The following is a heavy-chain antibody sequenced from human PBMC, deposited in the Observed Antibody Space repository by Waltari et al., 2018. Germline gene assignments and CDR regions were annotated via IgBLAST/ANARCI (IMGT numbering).Heavy chain of an antibody. D-gene: IGHD3-9*01. J-gene: IGHJ4*02. Sequence: EVQLVGSGGGLVKPGGSLGLSCAASGFTFSSDTMKWGRQAPGKGLEWVSSISSGSSYIFYADSVKGRFTISRDNAKNSLYLQMNSLRVEDTAVYYCAREWGVMVGTAGYYFDYWGQGSLVTVSS. CDR1: GFTFSSDT. CDR3: AREWGVMVGTAGYYFDY. V-gene: IGHV3-21*01. CDR2: ISSGSSYI.